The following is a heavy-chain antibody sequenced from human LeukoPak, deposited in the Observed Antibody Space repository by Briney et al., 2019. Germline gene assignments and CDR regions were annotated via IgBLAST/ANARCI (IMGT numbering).Heavy chain of an antibody. Sequence: GGSLRLSCVASGFTFTNYAMSWIRQAPGKGLEWVSTISNTGTDTYYADSVQGRFTISRDNSENTLYLQMNNLRAEDTAIYYCAKVPYSDYGSGRPPFMDVWGQGTTVAVSS. CDR1: GFTFTNYA. J-gene: IGHJ6*02. D-gene: IGHD3-10*01. V-gene: IGHV3-23*01. CDR3: AKVPYSDYGSGRPPFMDV. CDR2: ISNTGTDT.